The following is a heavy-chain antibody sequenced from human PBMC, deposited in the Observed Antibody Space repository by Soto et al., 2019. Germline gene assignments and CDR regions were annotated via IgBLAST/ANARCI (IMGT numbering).Heavy chain of an antibody. CDR3: ARDQPAESFDI. CDR1: GYSFTRYP. Sequence: ASVKVSCKASGYSFTRYPIHWLRQVPGPRLEWMGWINTGNGNTKHSQKFQDRVTITRDTSANTVYMELSSLRSEDTAVYYSARDQPAESFDIWGQGTMVTVSS. V-gene: IGHV1-3*04. J-gene: IGHJ3*02. CDR2: INTGNGNT.